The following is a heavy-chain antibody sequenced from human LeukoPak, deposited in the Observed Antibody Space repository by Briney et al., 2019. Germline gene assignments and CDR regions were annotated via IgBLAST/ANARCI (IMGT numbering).Heavy chain of an antibody. CDR2: IYTSGST. CDR1: GGSISSYY. J-gene: IGHJ4*02. CDR3: ARERPYYDFWSGYPLHY. D-gene: IGHD3-3*01. V-gene: IGHV4-4*07. Sequence: SETLSLTCTVSGGSISSYYWSWIRQPAGKGLEWIGRIYTSGSTNYNPSLKSRVTMSVDTSKNQFSLKLSSVTAADTAVYYCARERPYYDFWSGYPLHYWGQGTLVTVSP.